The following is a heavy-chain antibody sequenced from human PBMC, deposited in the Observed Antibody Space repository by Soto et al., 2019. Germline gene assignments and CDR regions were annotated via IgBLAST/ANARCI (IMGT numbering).Heavy chain of an antibody. Sequence: KVSCKASGYTFTGYYMHWVRQATGQGLEWMGWMNPNSGNTGYAQKFQGRVTMTRNTSISTAYMELSSLRSEDTAVYYCARGRGVRGVIWKSWGQGTLVTVSS. CDR1: GYTFTGYY. V-gene: IGHV1-8*02. J-gene: IGHJ5*02. CDR3: ARGRGVRGVIWKS. D-gene: IGHD3-10*01. CDR2: MNPNSGNT.